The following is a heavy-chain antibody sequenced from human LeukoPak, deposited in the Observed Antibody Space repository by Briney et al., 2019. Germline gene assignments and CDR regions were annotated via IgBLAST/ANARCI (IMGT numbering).Heavy chain of an antibody. D-gene: IGHD3-3*01. J-gene: IGHJ4*02. V-gene: IGHV4-59*01. CDR1: GGSISSYY. CDR2: IYYSGST. CDR3: ARVHNGITIFGMPYFDY. Sequence: SETLSLTCTVSGGSISSYYWSWIRQPPGKGLEWIGYIYYSGSTNYNPSLKSRVTISVDTSKNQFSLKLSSVTAADTAVYYCARVHNGITIFGMPYFDYWGQGTLVTVSS.